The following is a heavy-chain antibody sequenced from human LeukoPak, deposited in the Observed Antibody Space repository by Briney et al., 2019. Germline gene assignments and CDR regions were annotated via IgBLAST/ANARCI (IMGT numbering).Heavy chain of an antibody. CDR2: ISYDGSNK. V-gene: IGHV3-30*18. Sequence: PGRSLRLSCAASGFTFSSYGMHWVRQAPGKGLEWVAVISYDGSNKYYADSVKGRSTISRDNSKNTLYLQMNSLRAEDTAVYYCAKGTRSGYYANWFDPWGQGTLVTVSS. CDR3: AKGTRSGYYANWFDP. CDR1: GFTFSSYG. J-gene: IGHJ5*02. D-gene: IGHD3-22*01.